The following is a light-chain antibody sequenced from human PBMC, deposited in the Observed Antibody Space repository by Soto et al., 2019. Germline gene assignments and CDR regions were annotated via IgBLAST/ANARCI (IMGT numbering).Light chain of an antibody. V-gene: IGKV1-39*01. CDR3: QQSYSTPLT. Sequence: DIQMTQSPSSLSASVGDRVTITCLASQSISSYLNWYQQKPGKAPKLLIYAASSLQSGVPSRFSGSGSGTEFTPTISSLQPEDFATFYCQQSYSTPLTFGGGTKVEIK. CDR1: QSISSY. CDR2: AAS. J-gene: IGKJ4*01.